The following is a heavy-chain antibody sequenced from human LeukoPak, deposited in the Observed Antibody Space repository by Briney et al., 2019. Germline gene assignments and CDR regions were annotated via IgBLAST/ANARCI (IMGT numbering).Heavy chain of an antibody. J-gene: IGHJ5*02. V-gene: IGHV3-30*18. Sequence: GGSLRLSCAASGFTFSTYAMHWVRQAPGKGLEWVAVISYDGSNKYYADSVKGRFTISRDNSKNTLYRQMNTLRAEDTAVYYCAKDVSWNWFDPWGQGTLVTVSS. CDR3: AKDVSWNWFDP. CDR2: ISYDGSNK. CDR1: GFTFSTYA.